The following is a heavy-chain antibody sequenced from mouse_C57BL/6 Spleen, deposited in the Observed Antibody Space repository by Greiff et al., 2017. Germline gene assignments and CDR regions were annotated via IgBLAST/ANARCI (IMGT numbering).Heavy chain of an antibody. J-gene: IGHJ2*01. CDR2: IRSKSNNYAT. V-gene: IGHV10-1*01. CDR3: VRQYGSSFFDY. CDR1: GFSFNTYA. Sequence: DAGGGLVQPKGSLKLSCAASGFSFNTYAMNWVRQAPGKGLEWVARIRSKSNNYATYYADSVKDRFTISRDDSESMLYLQMNNLKTEDTAMYYCVRQYGSSFFDYWGQGTTLTVSS. D-gene: IGHD1-1*01.